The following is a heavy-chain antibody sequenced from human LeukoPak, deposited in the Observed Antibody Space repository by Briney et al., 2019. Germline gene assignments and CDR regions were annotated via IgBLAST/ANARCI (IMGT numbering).Heavy chain of an antibody. CDR2: IKPDGSEK. V-gene: IGHV3-7*05. CDR3: ARTTRSITVAPYYFDY. D-gene: IGHD6-19*01. J-gene: IGHJ4*02. CDR1: GLTFSDSW. Sequence: GGSLRLSCAVSGLTFSDSWMSWVRQAPGKRPEWMANIKPDGSEKYYADSVKDRFTISRDNAKNSLYLQMNSLRAEDTAVYYCARTTRSITVAPYYFDYWGQGTLVTVSS.